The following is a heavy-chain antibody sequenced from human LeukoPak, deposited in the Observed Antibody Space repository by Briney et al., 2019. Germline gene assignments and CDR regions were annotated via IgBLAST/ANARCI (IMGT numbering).Heavy chain of an antibody. Sequence: SVKVSCKASGGTFSSYAISWVRQAPGQGLEWMGGIIPIFGTASYAQKFQGRVTITADESTSTAYMELSSLRSEDTAVYYCARTTVTTRRSWVFDYWGQGTLVTVSS. J-gene: IGHJ4*02. V-gene: IGHV1-69*01. CDR1: GGTFSSYA. D-gene: IGHD4-17*01. CDR3: ARTTVTTRRSWVFDY. CDR2: IIPIFGTA.